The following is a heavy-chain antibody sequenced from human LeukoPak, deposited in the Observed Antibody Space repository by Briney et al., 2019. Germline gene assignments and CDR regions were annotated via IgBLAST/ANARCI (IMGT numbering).Heavy chain of an antibody. CDR2: IIPIFGTA. CDR1: GGTFSSYA. D-gene: IGHD3-10*01. Sequence: GSSVKVSCKASGGTFSSYAISWMRQAPGQGLEWMGGIIPIFGTANYAQKFQGRVTITADESTSTAYMELSSLRSEDTAVYYCARTMGRNYYYYGMDVWGQGTTVTVSS. V-gene: IGHV1-69*01. J-gene: IGHJ6*02. CDR3: ARTMGRNYYYYGMDV.